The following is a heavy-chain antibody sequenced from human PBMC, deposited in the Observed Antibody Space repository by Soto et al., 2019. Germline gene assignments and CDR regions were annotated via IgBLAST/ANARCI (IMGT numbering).Heavy chain of an antibody. V-gene: IGHV1-8*01. CDR2: MNPNSGNT. CDR3: ARYVRFLEWCRGLNWFDP. Sequence: ASVKVSCKASGYTFTSYDINWVRQATGQGLEWMGWMNPNSGNTGYAQKFQGRVTMTRNTSISTAYMELSSLRSEDTAVYYCARYVRFLEWCRGLNWFDPWGQGTLVTVSS. CDR1: GYTFTSYD. D-gene: IGHD3-3*01. J-gene: IGHJ5*02.